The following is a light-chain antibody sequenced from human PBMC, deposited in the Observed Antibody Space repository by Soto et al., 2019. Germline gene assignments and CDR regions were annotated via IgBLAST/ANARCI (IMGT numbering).Light chain of an antibody. V-gene: IGLV2-8*01. CDR1: SRDVGAYNY. CDR3: SSYAGSNNFV. J-gene: IGLJ1*01. CDR2: EVS. Sequence: QSALTQPPSASGSPGQSVTISCTGTSRDVGAYNYVSWYQQHPGKAPKLLMYEVSKRPSGVPDRFSGSKSGNTASLTVSGLQAEDEADYYCSSYAGSNNFVFGTGTKVTVL.